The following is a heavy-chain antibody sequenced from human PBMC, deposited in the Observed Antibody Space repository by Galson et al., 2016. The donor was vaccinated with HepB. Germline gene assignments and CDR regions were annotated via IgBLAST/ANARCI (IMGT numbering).Heavy chain of an antibody. V-gene: IGHV4-39*01. J-gene: IGHJ6*03. CDR2: IYYSGST. D-gene: IGHD3-10*01. CDR3: ARHGSGSFNYYYYYYMDV. Sequence: ETLSLTCTVSGGSISSSSYYWGWIRQPPGKGLEWIGSIYYSGSTYYNPSLKSRVAISVDTSKNQFSLKLSSVTAADTAVYYCARHGSGSFNYYYYYYMDVWGKGTTVTVSS. CDR1: GGSISSSSYY.